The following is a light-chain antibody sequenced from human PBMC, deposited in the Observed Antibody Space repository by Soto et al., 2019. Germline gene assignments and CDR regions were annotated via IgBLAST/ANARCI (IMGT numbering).Light chain of an antibody. J-gene: IGKJ5*01. CDR2: DAS. V-gene: IGKV3-11*01. CDR1: QSVRNY. CDR3: QLRHDWPRT. Sequence: EIVLTQSPATLSLSPGERATLSCRASQSVRNYLAWYQQKPGQATRLLIYDASYSATSIPSRFSGSGSGTDCTLTICSIEPEEFAVYYCQLRHDWPRTFGHGTRLEIK.